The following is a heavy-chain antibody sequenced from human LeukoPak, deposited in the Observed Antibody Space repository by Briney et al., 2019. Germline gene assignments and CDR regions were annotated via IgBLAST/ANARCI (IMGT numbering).Heavy chain of an antibody. D-gene: IGHD3-3*01. V-gene: IGHV4-34*01. CDR2: INHSGST. CDR3: ARYDFWSGYYYY. J-gene: IGHJ4*02. CDR1: GGSFSGYY. Sequence: SETLSLTCAVYGGSFSGYYWSWIRQPPGKGLEWIGEINHSGSTNYNPSLKSRVTISVDTSKNQFSLKLSSVTAADTAVYYCARYDFWSGYYYYWGQGTLVTVSS.